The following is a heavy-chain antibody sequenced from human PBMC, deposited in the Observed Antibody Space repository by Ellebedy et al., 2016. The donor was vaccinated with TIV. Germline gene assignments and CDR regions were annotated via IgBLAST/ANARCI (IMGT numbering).Heavy chain of an antibody. V-gene: IGHV4-61*01. J-gene: IGHJ4*02. CDR1: GGSVSSGSYY. CDR2: IYYSGST. Sequence: SETLSLXXTVSGGSVSSGSYYWSWIRQPPGKGLEWIGYIYYSGSTNYNPSLKSRVTISVDTSKNQFSLKLSSVTAADTAVYYCARASLQQLVNYWGQGTLVTVSS. D-gene: IGHD6-13*01. CDR3: ARASLQQLVNY.